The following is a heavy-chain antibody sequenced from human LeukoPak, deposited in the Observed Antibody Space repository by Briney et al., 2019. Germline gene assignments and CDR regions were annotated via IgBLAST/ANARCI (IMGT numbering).Heavy chain of an antibody. CDR3: AREMRVQRGGAFDI. D-gene: IGHD3-10*01. CDR1: GFTFSTYS. CDR2: ISSSSSTI. Sequence: GGSLRLSCAASGFTFSTYSMNWVRQAPGKGLEWVSYISSSSSTIYYADSVKGRFTISRDNAKNSLYLQMNSLRAEDTAVYYCAREMRVQRGGAFDIWGQGTMVTVSS. V-gene: IGHV3-48*01. J-gene: IGHJ3*02.